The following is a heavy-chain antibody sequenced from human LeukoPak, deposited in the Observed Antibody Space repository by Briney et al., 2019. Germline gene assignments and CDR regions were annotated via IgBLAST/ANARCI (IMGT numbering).Heavy chain of an antibody. CDR3: ARDTHQHNYNYMDV. Sequence: GASVRVSCKASGYTFTDYYIHWVRQAPGQGLEWMGWINPNSGGTNYVQRFQGRLTMTRDSSINTAYMELSRLRSDDTAVYFCARDTHQHNYNYMDVWGKGTTVTVSS. CDR2: INPNSGGT. V-gene: IGHV1-2*02. CDR1: GYTFTDYY. J-gene: IGHJ6*03. D-gene: IGHD2-2*01.